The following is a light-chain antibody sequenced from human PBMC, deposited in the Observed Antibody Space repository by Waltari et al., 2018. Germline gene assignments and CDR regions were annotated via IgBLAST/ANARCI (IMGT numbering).Light chain of an antibody. Sequence: QSALTQPASVSGSPGQSINISCPGTSSDGASFKLVCWFPQYPGKAPKLIIYEDTERPSGVSSRFSGSKSGNTASLSISGLQAEDEADYHCCSYSRSSPWVFGGGTKLTVL. J-gene: IGLJ3*02. CDR2: EDT. CDR3: CSYSRSSPWV. V-gene: IGLV2-23*01. CDR1: SSDGASFKL.